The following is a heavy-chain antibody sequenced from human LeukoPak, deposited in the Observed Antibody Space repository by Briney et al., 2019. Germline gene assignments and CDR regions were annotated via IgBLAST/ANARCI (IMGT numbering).Heavy chain of an antibody. CDR3: ARALAAASHTSFDY. CDR1: GFTVSDNY. V-gene: IGHV3-66*01. J-gene: IGHJ4*02. Sequence: GGSLRLSCAASGFTVSDNYMSCVRQAPGKGLEWVSIIYSGGTTYYADSVKGRFTISRDISKNTVYLQMNSLRAEDTAVYYCARALAAASHTSFDYWGQGTLVTVSS. D-gene: IGHD6-13*01. CDR2: IYSGGTT.